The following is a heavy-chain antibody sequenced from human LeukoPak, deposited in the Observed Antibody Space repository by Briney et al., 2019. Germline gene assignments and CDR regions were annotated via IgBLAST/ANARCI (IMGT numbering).Heavy chain of an antibody. CDR1: GYTFTRYD. CDR3: ARSRPRWLQSQGDY. CDR2: MNPNSGNT. V-gene: IGHV1-8*01. J-gene: IGHJ4*02. D-gene: IGHD5-24*01. Sequence: ASVKVSCKASGYTFTRYDINWVRQATGQGLGWMGWMNPNSGNTGYAQKFQGRVTMTRNTSISTAYMELSSLRSEDTAVYYCARSRPRWLQSQGDYWGQGTLVTVSS.